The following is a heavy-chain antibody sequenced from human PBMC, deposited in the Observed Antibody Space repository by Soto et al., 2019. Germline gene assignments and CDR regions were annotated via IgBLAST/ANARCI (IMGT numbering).Heavy chain of an antibody. CDR1: GFTFSSYG. Sequence: QVQLVESGGGVVQPGRSLRLSCAATGFTFSSYGMHWVRQPPGKGLEWVAVIQYAGSNKYYADSVQGRVTISRDNSKNTLYRKMNSLTAEDTEVYYCAKYQGLYRAGADYWGEGTLVTVS. CDR2: IQYAGSNK. D-gene: IGHD3-10*01. V-gene: IGHV3-30*18. CDR3: AKYQGLYRAGADY. J-gene: IGHJ4*02.